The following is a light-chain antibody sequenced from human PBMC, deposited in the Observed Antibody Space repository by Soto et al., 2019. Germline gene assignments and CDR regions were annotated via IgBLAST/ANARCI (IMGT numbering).Light chain of an antibody. CDR1: DSDIGSNT. J-gene: IGLJ3*02. CDR3: SSWSDSGDGLV. V-gene: IGLV1-44*01. Sequence: QSLLTQPPSVSRTPGQRVTISSSGSDSDIGSNTVNWYKQFPGTAPKLLIYVNYPRSSGVPDRFSGSKSVTSASLAISDLKSDDVAHYYCSSWSDSGDGLVVGGRTKLT. CDR2: VNY.